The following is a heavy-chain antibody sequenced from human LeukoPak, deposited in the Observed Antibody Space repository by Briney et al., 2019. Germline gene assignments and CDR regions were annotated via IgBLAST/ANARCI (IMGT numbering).Heavy chain of an antibody. CDR1: GYTFTSHG. CDR3: ASTLIEYSSSLWFDP. Sequence: ASVKVSCKASGYTFTSHGISWVRQAPGQGLEWMGWISAYNGNTNYAQKLQGRVTMTTDTSTSTAYMELRSLRSDDTAVYYCASTLIEYSSSLWFDPWGQGTLVTVSS. V-gene: IGHV1-18*01. CDR2: ISAYNGNT. J-gene: IGHJ5*02. D-gene: IGHD6-6*01.